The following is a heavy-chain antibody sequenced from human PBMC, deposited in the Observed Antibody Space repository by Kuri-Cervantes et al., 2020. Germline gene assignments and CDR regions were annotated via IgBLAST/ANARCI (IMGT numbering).Heavy chain of an antibody. CDR2: IKHDGSEK. V-gene: IGHV3-7*01. D-gene: IGHD6-6*01. Sequence: GESLKISCAASGFTFSSYTMNWVRQAPGKGLEWVANIKHDGSEKCYVDSVKGRFTISRDNAKNSLYLQMNSLRAEDTAVYHCARIGYSSSGIDYWGQGTLVTVSS. CDR3: ARIGYSSSGIDY. J-gene: IGHJ4*02. CDR1: GFTFSSYT.